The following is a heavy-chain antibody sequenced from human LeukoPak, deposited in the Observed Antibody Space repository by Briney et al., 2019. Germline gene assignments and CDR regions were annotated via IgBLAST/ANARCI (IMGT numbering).Heavy chain of an antibody. CDR2: ISAYNGNT. J-gene: IGHJ4*02. V-gene: IGHV1-18*01. CDR1: GYTFTSYG. CDR3: ASPYYYDSSGYYHY. D-gene: IGHD3-22*01. Sequence: ASVKVSCKASGYTFTSYGISWVRQAPGQGLEWMGWISAYNGNTNYAQKLQGRVTMTTDTSTSTAYMELSSLRSDDTAVYYCASPYYYDSSGYYHYWGQGTLVTVSS.